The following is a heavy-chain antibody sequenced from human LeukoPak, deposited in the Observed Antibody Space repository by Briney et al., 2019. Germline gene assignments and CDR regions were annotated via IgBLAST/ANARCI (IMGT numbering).Heavy chain of an antibody. CDR2: IYSGGTT. CDR1: GFTLSSSY. CDR3: ARQGNGDYPNWFDP. V-gene: IGHV3-66*02. D-gene: IGHD4-17*01. Sequence: RRSLRLSCAVSGFTLSSSYMSWVRQAARKGLEWVSIIYSGGTTYCADSVKARFTISRDNSKNTLFLQMNSLRPEDTAVYYCARQGNGDYPNWFDPWGQGTLVTVSS. J-gene: IGHJ5*02.